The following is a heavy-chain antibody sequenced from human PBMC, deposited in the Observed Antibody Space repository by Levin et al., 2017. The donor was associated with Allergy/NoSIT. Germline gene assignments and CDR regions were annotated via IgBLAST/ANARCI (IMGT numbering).Heavy chain of an antibody. J-gene: IGHJ6*02. V-gene: IGHV4-34*01. D-gene: IGHD3-9*01. Sequence: SQTLSLTCAVYGGSFSGYYWSWIRQAPGKGLEWIGEINHNGSTKYNPSLKSRVSMSVDTSKNQFSLNLISVTAADTAVYYCATSVVPVLRYWASKRFSMDVWGQGTTVTVSS. CDR2: INHNGST. CDR3: ATSVVPVLRYWASKRFSMDV. CDR1: GGSFSGYY.